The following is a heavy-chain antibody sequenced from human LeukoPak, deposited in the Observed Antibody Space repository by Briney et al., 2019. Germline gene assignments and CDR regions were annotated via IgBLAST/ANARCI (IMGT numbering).Heavy chain of an antibody. CDR1: GVSTSSSNYY. D-gene: IGHD3-3*01. CDR3: ARLGAGPTYYDFWSGYSSFYFDY. CDR2: IHYSGNT. J-gene: IGHJ4*02. V-gene: IGHV4-39*01. Sequence: SETLSLTCTVSGVSTSSSNYYWGWIRQPPGKGLEWIGGIHYSGNTYYNPSLKSRVTISIDTSKNQFSLKLSSVTAADTAVYYCARLGAGPTYYDFWSGYSSFYFDYWGQGTLVTVSS.